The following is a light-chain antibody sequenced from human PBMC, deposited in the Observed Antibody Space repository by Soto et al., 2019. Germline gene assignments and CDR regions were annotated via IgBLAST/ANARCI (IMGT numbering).Light chain of an antibody. Sequence: QSALTQPASVSGSPGQSITISCTGTSSDVGAYNYVSWYQQHPGKAPKLMIYEVRNRPSGVSNRFSGSKSGNTASLTISGLQDEDEAAYYCGSYSTSSTLVFGGGTKLTVL. CDR1: SSDVGAYNY. V-gene: IGLV2-14*01. J-gene: IGLJ3*02. CDR3: GSYSTSSTLV. CDR2: EVR.